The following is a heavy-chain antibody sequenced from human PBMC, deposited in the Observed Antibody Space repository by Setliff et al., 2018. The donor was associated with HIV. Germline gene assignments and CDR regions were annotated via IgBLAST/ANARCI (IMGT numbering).Heavy chain of an antibody. V-gene: IGHV1-2*02. Sequence: AASVKVSCKTSGYIFIRYYIFWVRQAPGQGLEWMGNINPHTGVTRYAEKFQGRVTMTRDTSISTIYMELSRLRSDDTAVYYCARDLRDGFEEWFSTLDDGMDVWGQGTTVTVSS. CDR2: INPHTGVT. CDR1: GYIFIRYY. CDR3: ARDLRDGFEEWFSTLDDGMDV. J-gene: IGHJ6*02. D-gene: IGHD3-3*01.